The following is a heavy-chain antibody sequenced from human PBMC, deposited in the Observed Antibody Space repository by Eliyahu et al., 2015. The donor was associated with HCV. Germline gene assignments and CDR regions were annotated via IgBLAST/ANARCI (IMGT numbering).Heavy chain of an antibody. CDR2: IHYSGRP. CDR1: GXSIXTXX. V-gene: IGHV4-59*01. CDR3: ASGGGGIAVTGTGGWFDP. J-gene: IGHJ5*02. Sequence: QVQLQESGPGLVKPSETLSLTCTXXGXSIXTXXWXWIRQPPGKGLEWIGYIHYSGRPNYXPSLKSRVTISVDTSKNQFSLKVTSVTAADTAMYYCASGGGGIAVTGTGGWFDPWGQGTLVTVSS. D-gene: IGHD6-19*01.